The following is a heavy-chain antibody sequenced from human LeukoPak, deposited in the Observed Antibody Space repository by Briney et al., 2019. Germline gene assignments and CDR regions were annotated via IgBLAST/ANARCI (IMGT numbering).Heavy chain of an antibody. Sequence: SQTLSLTCTVSGGSISSGRYYWSWIRQPAGKGLEGIGRIYTSGSTNYNPSLKSRVTISVDTSKNQFSLKLSSVTAADTAVYYCARALEYYDFWSGYSYFDYWGQGTLVTVSS. V-gene: IGHV4-61*02. CDR2: IYTSGST. J-gene: IGHJ4*02. CDR1: GGSISSGRYY. CDR3: ARALEYYDFWSGYSYFDY. D-gene: IGHD3-3*01.